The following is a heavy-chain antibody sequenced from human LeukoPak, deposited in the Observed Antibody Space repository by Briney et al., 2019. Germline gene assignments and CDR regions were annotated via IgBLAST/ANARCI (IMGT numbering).Heavy chain of an antibody. D-gene: IGHD5-12*01. CDR2: ISYDGGNK. V-gene: IGHV3-30*04. Sequence: GGSLRLSCAASGSTFTNYAMHWVRQAPGKGLEWVAVISYDGGNKYYADSVKGRFTISRDNSKHTLYLQMNSLRPADTSVYYCARRMDIVAFYAVDVWGQGTTVTVSS. J-gene: IGHJ6*02. CDR1: GSTFTNYA. CDR3: ARRMDIVAFYAVDV.